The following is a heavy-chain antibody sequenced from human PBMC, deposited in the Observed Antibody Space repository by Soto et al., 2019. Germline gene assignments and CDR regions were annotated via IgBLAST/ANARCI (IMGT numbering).Heavy chain of an antibody. J-gene: IGHJ4*02. V-gene: IGHV3-23*01. D-gene: IGHD6-19*01. CDR2: ISGSGDYT. CDR3: AKVLKAVAGTYDY. Sequence: GGSLRLSCAASGFTFSSYWMHWVRQAPGKGLEWVSAISGSGDYTYYADSVKGRFAISRDNSKNTLYLQMNSLRAEDTAVYYCAKVLKAVAGTYDYWGQGTLVTVSS. CDR1: GFTFSSYW.